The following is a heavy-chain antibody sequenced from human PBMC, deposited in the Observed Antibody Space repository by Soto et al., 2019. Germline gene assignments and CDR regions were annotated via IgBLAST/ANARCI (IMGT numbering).Heavy chain of an antibody. CDR2: ISWNSGTL. CDR1: GFTLDDYA. J-gene: IGHJ6*03. CDR3: AKEATVTPFNYYYYMDV. V-gene: IGHV3-9*01. D-gene: IGHD4-17*01. Sequence: GGSLRLSCAASGFTLDDYAMHWVRQAPGKGLEWVSGISWNSGTLAYADSVKGRFTISRDNAKNSLYLQLNSLRAEDTALYYCAKEATVTPFNYYYYMDVWGKGTTVTVSS.